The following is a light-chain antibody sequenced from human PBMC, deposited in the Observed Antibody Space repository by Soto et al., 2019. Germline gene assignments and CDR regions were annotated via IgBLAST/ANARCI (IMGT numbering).Light chain of an antibody. CDR1: QNIYSY. J-gene: IGKJ2*01. CDR2: TAS. V-gene: IGKV1-39*01. CDR3: QHSYSIPFT. Sequence: DIQMTQSPSSLPSSVGDRVTITCRASQNIYSYLNWYQQKPGTAPKLLIYTASNLQRGVPSKFSDSGSGTDFTLTISSLQPEDFATYYCQHSYSIPFTFGQGTKWIS.